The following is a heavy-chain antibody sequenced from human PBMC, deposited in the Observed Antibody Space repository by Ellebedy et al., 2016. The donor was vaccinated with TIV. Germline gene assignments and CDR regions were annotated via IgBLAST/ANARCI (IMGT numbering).Heavy chain of an antibody. J-gene: IGHJ5*02. CDR3: AREPFWSGYYKDWFDP. CDR2: IIPILGIA. D-gene: IGHD3-3*01. Sequence: AASVKVSCKASGYTFTSYGISWVRQAPGQGLEWMGRIIPILGIANYAQKFQGRVTITADKSTSTAYMELSSLRSEDTAVYYCAREPFWSGYYKDWFDPWGQGTLVTVSS. CDR1: GYTFTSYG. V-gene: IGHV1-69*04.